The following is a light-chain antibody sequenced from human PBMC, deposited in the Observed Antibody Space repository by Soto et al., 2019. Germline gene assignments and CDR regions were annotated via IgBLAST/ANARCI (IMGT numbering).Light chain of an antibody. CDR1: QSLLHSNGKNY. CDR3: MQGLHIPIT. CDR2: LGS. Sequence: DCVMTQSPLSLAVTPGEPAAISCRSNQSLLHSNGKNYLDWFLQKPGQSPQVLINLGSNRASGVPDRFSGSGSGTDFTPKISRVEAEDVGVYYCMQGLHIPITFGQGTRLEIK. V-gene: IGKV2-28*01. J-gene: IGKJ5*01.